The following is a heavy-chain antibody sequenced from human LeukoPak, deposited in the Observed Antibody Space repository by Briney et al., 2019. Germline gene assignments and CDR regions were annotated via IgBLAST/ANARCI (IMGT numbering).Heavy chain of an antibody. CDR1: GGSISSYY. CDR2: IYYSGST. J-gene: IGHJ3*02. CDR3: ARSPIVGATKGAFDI. Sequence: SETLSLTCTVSGGSISSYYWSWIRQPPGKGLEWIGYIYYSGSTNYNPSLKSRVTISVDTSKNQFSLKLSSVTAADTAVYYCARSPIVGATKGAFDIWGQGTMVTVSS. V-gene: IGHV4-59*01. D-gene: IGHD1-26*01.